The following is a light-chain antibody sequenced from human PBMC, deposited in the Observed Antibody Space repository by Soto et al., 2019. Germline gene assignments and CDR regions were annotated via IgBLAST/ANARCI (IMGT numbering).Light chain of an antibody. V-gene: IGKV1-5*01. CDR1: QSISNE. CDR3: QQYNSYSWT. CDR2: AAS. J-gene: IGKJ1*01. Sequence: DIQMTQSPSSLSASVGDRVTITCRASQSISNELGWYQQKPGKAPKLLIYAASSLESGVPSRFGGSGSGTEFTLTISSLQPDDFATYYCQQYNSYSWTFGQGTKV.